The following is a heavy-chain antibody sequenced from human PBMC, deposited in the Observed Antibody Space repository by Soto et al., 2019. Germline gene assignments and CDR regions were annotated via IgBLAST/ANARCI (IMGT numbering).Heavy chain of an antibody. CDR2: IWYDGSNK. J-gene: IGHJ2*01. V-gene: IGHV3-33*01. CDR3: ARIPQIAVAGTRFGYFDL. Sequence: GGSLRLSCAASGFTFSSYGMHWLRQAPGKGLEWVAVIWYDGSNKYYADSVKGRFTISRDNSKNTLYLQMNSLGAEDTAVYYCARIPQIAVAGTRFGYFDLWGRGXLVTVSS. CDR1: GFTFSSYG. D-gene: IGHD6-19*01.